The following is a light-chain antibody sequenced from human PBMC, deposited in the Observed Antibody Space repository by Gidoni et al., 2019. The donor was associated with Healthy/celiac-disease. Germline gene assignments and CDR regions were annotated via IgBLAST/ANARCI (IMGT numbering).Light chain of an antibody. J-gene: IGLJ3*02. CDR3: QSYDSSLSVWV. V-gene: IGLV1-40*01. Sequence: QSVLTQPPSVSGAPGQRVTISCPGSSSNIGAGYDVHWYQQLPGTAPKLLIYGNSNRPSGVPDRFSGSKSGTSASLAITGLQAEDEADYYCQSYDSSLSVWVFGGGTKLTV. CDR1: SSNIGAGYD. CDR2: GNS.